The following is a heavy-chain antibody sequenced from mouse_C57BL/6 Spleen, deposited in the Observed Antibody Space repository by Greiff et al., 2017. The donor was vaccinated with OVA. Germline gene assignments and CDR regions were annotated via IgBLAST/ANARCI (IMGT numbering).Heavy chain of an antibody. CDR1: GYTFTSYW. Sequence: QVQLKQSGAELVKPGASVKMSCKASGYTFTSYWITWVKQRPGQGLEWIGVIYPGSGSTYYNEKFKSKATLTVDTSSSTAYMQLSSLTSEDSAVYYCAAYYSSNGWFAYWDQGTLVTVSA. CDR2: IYPGSGST. D-gene: IGHD2-5*01. V-gene: IGHV1-55*01. J-gene: IGHJ3*01. CDR3: AAYYSSNGWFAY.